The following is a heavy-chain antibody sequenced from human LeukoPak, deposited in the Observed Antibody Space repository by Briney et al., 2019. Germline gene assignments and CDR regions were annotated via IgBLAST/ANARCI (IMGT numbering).Heavy chain of an antibody. D-gene: IGHD2-21*02. CDR2: IYYSGST. CDR1: GGSISSYY. CDR3: ARDRGGDRDWAFDI. J-gene: IGHJ3*02. V-gene: IGHV4-59*01. Sequence: PSETLSLTCTVSGGSISSYYWSWIRQPPGKGLEWIGYIYYSGSTNYNPSLKSRVTISVDTSKNQFSLKLSSVTAADTAVYYCARDRGGDRDWAFDIWGQGTTVTVSS.